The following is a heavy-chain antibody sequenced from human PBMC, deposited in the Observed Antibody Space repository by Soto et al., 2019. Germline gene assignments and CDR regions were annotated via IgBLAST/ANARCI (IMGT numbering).Heavy chain of an antibody. D-gene: IGHD6-13*01. V-gene: IGHV4-39*01. CDR2: IYYSGST. J-gene: IGHJ3*02. CDR1: GGSISSSSYY. Sequence: QLQLQESGPGLVKPSETLSLTCTVSGGSISSSSYYWGWIRQPPGKGLEWIGSIYYSGSTYYNPSLKSRVTISVDTSKNQFSLKLSSVTAADTAVYYCARQTAAPLIAAAGTGAFDIWGQGTMVTVSS. CDR3: ARQTAAPLIAAAGTGAFDI.